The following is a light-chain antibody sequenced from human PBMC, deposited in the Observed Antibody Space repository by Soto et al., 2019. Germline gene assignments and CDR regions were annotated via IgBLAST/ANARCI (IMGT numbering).Light chain of an antibody. J-gene: IGKJ3*01. CDR2: GAS. V-gene: IGKV1-27*01. Sequence: DIQMAQSPSSLSVSVGDRVTITCRASQDITNFLAWFLQNPGKVPKLLMYGASTLQSGVPSRFSGSGSGTDFTLTISSLQPEDVATDYCQEYYCAPITFDPGTKVDIK. CDR3: QEYYCAPIT. CDR1: QDITNF.